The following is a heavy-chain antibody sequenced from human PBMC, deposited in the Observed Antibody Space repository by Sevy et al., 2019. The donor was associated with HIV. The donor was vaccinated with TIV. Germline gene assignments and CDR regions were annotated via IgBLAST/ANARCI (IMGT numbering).Heavy chain of an antibody. D-gene: IGHD6-13*01. Sequence: SETLSLTCTVSGGSISSYYWSWIRQPPGKGLEWIGYIYYSGSINYNPSLKSRVTISVDTSKNQFSLKLSSVTAADTAVYYSGRGGGSWYGGYYYYYYMDVWGKGTTVTVSS. CDR1: GGSISSYY. CDR3: GRGGGSWYGGYYYYYYMDV. CDR2: IYYSGSI. V-gene: IGHV4-59*01. J-gene: IGHJ6*03.